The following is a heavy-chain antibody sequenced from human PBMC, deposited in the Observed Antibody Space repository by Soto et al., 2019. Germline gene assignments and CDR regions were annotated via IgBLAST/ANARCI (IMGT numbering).Heavy chain of an antibody. D-gene: IGHD5-12*01. CDR1: GYTFTSYG. CDR3: GRASGYAFGYWFDP. V-gene: IGHV1-18*01. CDR2: ISASNGNT. Sequence: QVQLVQSGAEVKKPGASVKVSCKASGYTFTSYGISWVRQAPGQGLERMGWISASNGNTNYAQKLQGRGTMTTDTSTNTAYMELRSLRSDDTAVYYCGRASGYAFGYWFDPWGQGTMVTVSS. J-gene: IGHJ5*02.